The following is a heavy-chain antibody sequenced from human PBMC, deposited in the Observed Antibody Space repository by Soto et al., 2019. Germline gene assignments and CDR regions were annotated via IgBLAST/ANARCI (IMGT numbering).Heavy chain of an antibody. J-gene: IGHJ4*02. Sequence: GGSLRLSCAVSGFTFSSYAMSWVRQAPGKGLEWVSAISGSGGSTYYADSVNGRFTISRENSKNTLYLQMNSLRAEDTAVYYCATQGREQWLAPFDYLGQGTVV. V-gene: IGHV3-23*01. CDR3: ATQGREQWLAPFDY. CDR1: GFTFSSYA. D-gene: IGHD6-19*01. CDR2: ISGSGGST.